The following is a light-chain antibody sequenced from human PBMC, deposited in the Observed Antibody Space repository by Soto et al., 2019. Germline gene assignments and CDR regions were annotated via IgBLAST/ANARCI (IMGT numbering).Light chain of an antibody. Sequence: QSALTQPASVSGSPGQSITISCTGTSSDVGGYNYVSWYQQHPGKAPKLMIYDVSNRPSGVSNRFSGSKSGNTASLTISGLQAEDEAADYCSSYTRSSTLVVFGGGTKLTVL. V-gene: IGLV2-14*01. CDR3: SSYTRSSTLVV. J-gene: IGLJ2*01. CDR1: SSDVGGYNY. CDR2: DVS.